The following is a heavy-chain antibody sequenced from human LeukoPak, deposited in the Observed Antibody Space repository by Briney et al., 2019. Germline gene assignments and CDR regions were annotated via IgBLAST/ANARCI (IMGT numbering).Heavy chain of an antibody. CDR2: IYYSGST. J-gene: IGHJ4*02. CDR3: ARGSRWQWLNY. Sequence: SETLSLTCTVSGGFISSYYWSRIRQPPGKGLEWIGYIYYSGSTNYNPSLKSRVTISVDTSKNQFSLKLSSVTAADTAVYYCARGSRWQWLNYWGQGTLVTVSS. V-gene: IGHV4-59*01. D-gene: IGHD6-19*01. CDR1: GGFISSYY.